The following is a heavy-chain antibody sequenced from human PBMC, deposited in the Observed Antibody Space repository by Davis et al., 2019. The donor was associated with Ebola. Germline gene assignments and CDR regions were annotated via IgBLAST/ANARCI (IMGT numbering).Heavy chain of an antibody. V-gene: IGHV4-34*01. D-gene: IGHD1-1*01. Sequence: SETLSLTCAVYGGSFSGYYWSWIRQPPGKGLEWIGEINHSGSTNYNPSLKSRVTISVDTSKNQFSLKLSSVTAADTAVYYCARHTSGTVYHDYWGQGTLATVSS. CDR1: GGSFSGYY. CDR2: INHSGST. J-gene: IGHJ4*02. CDR3: ARHTSGTVYHDY.